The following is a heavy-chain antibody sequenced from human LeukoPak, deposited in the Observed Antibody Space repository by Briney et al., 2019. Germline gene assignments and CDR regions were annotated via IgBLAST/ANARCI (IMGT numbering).Heavy chain of an antibody. CDR3: ARRYSTAWTHEH. D-gene: IGHD6-19*01. Sequence: SGGSLRLSCAASGFTVSSNYMSWVRQAPGEGLEWVSVIYTGGNTYYEDSVKGRFTLSRHNSKNTLYPQMNRLSADHTAIYYCARRYSTAWTHEHWGQGTLVTVSS. V-gene: IGHV3-66*04. CDR2: IYTGGNT. CDR1: GFTVSSNY. J-gene: IGHJ4*02.